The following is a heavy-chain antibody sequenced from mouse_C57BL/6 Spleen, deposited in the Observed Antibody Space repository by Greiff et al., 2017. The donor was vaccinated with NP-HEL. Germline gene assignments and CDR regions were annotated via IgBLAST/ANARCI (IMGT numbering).Heavy chain of an antibody. D-gene: IGHD4-1*01. CDR1: GYTFTSYW. CDR3: TRRDWDEGYYAMDY. V-gene: IGHV1-5*01. CDR2: IYPGNSDT. Sequence: EVQLVESGTVLARPGASVKMSCKTSGYTFTSYWMHWVKQRPGQGLEWIGAIYPGNSDTSYNQQFKGKAKLTAVTSASTAYMELRSLTNEDSAVYYCTRRDWDEGYYAMDYWGQGTSVTVSS. J-gene: IGHJ4*01.